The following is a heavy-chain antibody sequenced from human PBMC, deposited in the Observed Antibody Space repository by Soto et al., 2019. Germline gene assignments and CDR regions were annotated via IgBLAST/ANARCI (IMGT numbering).Heavy chain of an antibody. J-gene: IGHJ6*02. CDR3: ARLGSIAARSYYYGMDV. CDR1: GYIFTSYW. V-gene: IGHV5-51*01. CDR2: IYPGDSDT. D-gene: IGHD6-6*01. Sequence: PGESLKISCKGSGYIFTSYWICWFLQMPVKGLEWMGVIYPGDSDTRYSPSFQGQVTISADKSISTAYLQWSSLKASDTAMYYCARLGSIAARSYYYGMDVWGQGTTVTVSS.